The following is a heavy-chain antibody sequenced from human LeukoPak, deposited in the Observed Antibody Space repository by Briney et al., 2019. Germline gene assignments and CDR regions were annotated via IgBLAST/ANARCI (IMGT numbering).Heavy chain of an antibody. V-gene: IGHV4-61*05. D-gene: IGHD3-9*01. CDR2: IYYSGST. CDR1: SGSIISGSYY. Sequence: SETLSLTCTVSSGSIISGSYYWGWIRQPPGKGLEWIGYIYYSGSTNYNPSLKSRVTISVDTSKNRFSLKLSSVTAADTAVYYCARRTGYYNWFDPWGQGTLVTVSS. J-gene: IGHJ5*02. CDR3: ARRTGYYNWFDP.